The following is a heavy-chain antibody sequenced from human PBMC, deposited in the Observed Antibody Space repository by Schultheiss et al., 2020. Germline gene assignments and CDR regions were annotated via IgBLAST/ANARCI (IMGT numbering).Heavy chain of an antibody. CDR1: GYTFTGYY. CDR2: INPNSGGT. Sequence: GESLKISCKASGYTFTGYYMHWVRQAPGQGLEWMGWINPNSGGTNYAQKFQGRVTMTRDTSISTAYMELSSLRSDDTAVYYCARGFGRSSCSGWFDPWGQGTLVTVSS. V-gene: IGHV1-2*02. D-gene: IGHD6-13*01. J-gene: IGHJ5*02. CDR3: ARGFGRSSCSGWFDP.